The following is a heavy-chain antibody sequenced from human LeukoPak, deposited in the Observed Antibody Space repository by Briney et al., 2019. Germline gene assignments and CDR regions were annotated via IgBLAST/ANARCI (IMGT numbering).Heavy chain of an antibody. CDR3: ARDLLDYDSSGYYFPVNYFDY. V-gene: IGHV4-39*07. Sequence: PSETLSLTCTVSGGSISSSSYYWGWIRQPPGKGLEWIGSIYYSGSTYYNPSLKSRVTISVDTSKNQFSLKLSSVTAADTAVYYCARDLLDYDSSGYYFPVNYFDYWGQGTLVTVSS. D-gene: IGHD3-22*01. CDR2: IYYSGST. CDR1: GGSISSSSYY. J-gene: IGHJ4*02.